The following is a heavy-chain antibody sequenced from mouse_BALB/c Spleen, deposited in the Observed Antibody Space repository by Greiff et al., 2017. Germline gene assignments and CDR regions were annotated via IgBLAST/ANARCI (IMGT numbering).Heavy chain of an antibody. D-gene: IGHD2-14*01. V-gene: IGHV6-6*02. CDR2: IRLKSNNYAT. J-gene: IGHJ1*01. CDR1: GFTFSNYW. Sequence: EVKLEESGGGLVQPGGSMKLSCVASGFTFSNYWMNWVRQSPEKGLEWVAEIRLKSNNYATHYAESVKGRFTISRDDSKSSVYLQMNNLRAEDTGIYYCTRDYRYDEYFDVWGAGTTVTVSS. CDR3: TRDYRYDEYFDV.